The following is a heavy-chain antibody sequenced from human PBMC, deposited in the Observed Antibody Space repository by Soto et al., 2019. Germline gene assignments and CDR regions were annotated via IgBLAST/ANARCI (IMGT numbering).Heavy chain of an antibody. J-gene: IGHJ6*02. V-gene: IGHV3-30*18. Sequence: GGSLRLSCAASGLTFSSHGMHWVRQAPGKGLEWVAVISHDGSRKYYGDSVKGRFTISRDNFKNTVYLQMDSLRAEDTAVYYCAKSLNDIWSGWDFYYGLDVWGQGTTVTVSS. CDR2: ISHDGSRK. CDR1: GLTFSSHG. D-gene: IGHD3-3*01. CDR3: AKSLNDIWSGWDFYYGLDV.